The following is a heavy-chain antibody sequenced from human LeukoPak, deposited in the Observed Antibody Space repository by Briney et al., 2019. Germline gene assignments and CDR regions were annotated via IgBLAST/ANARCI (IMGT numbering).Heavy chain of an antibody. CDR1: GYTFTSYD. Sequence: GPVKVSCKASGYTFTSYDINWVRQATGQGLEWMGWMNPNSGNTGYAQKFQGRVTMTRNTSISTAYMELSSLRSEDTAVYYCARGPILSSSWLFNWGQGTLVTVSS. J-gene: IGHJ4*02. CDR3: ARGPILSSSWLFN. D-gene: IGHD6-13*01. V-gene: IGHV1-8*01. CDR2: MNPNSGNT.